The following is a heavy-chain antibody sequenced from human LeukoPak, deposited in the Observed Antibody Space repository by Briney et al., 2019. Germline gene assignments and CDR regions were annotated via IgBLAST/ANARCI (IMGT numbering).Heavy chain of an antibody. CDR1: GFNFITAA. Sequence: GGSLRLSCAASGFNFITAAMTWVRQAPAKGLEWVANIKQDGGEEYYVDSVKGRFTISRDNAKNSVYLQMNSLRADDTAVYYCTRSPSLGGSYWGFDSWGQGTLVTVSS. D-gene: IGHD1-26*01. J-gene: IGHJ4*02. V-gene: IGHV3-7*02. CDR3: TRSPSLGGSYWGFDS. CDR2: IKQDGGEE.